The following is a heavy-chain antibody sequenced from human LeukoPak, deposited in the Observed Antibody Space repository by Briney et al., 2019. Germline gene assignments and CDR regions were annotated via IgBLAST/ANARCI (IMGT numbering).Heavy chain of an antibody. CDR2: ISGSGGST. D-gene: IGHD2-2*01. V-gene: IGHV3-23*01. J-gene: IGHJ5*02. Sequence: GGSLRLSCAASGFTFSSYAMSWVRQAPGKGLEWVSSISGSGGSTYYADSVKGRFTISRDNSKNTLYLQMNSLRAEDTAVYYCAKDRDQLMLYPPRDLDPWGQGTLVTVSS. CDR3: AKDRDQLMLYPPRDLDP. CDR1: GFTFSSYA.